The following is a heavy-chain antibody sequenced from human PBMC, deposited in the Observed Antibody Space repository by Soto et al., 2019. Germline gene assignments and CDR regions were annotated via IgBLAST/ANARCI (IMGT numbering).Heavy chain of an antibody. J-gene: IGHJ3*02. V-gene: IGHV4-59*01. CDR1: GGSISSYY. CDR2: IYYSGST. Sequence: PLETLSLTCTVSGGSISSYYWSWIRQPPGKGLEWIGYIYYSGSTNYNPSLKSRVTISVDTSKNQFSLKLSSVTAADTAVYYCASSYGSGRAFDIWGQGTMVTVSS. CDR3: ASSYGSGRAFDI. D-gene: IGHD3-10*01.